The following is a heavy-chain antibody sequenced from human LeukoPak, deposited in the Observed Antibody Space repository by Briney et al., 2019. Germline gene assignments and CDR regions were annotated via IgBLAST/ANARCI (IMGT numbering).Heavy chain of an antibody. CDR1: GFTFSSYS. V-gene: IGHV3-21*01. CDR3: AREEGYSYGRRIDY. J-gene: IGHJ4*02. CDR2: ISSSSSYI. Sequence: TGGSLRLSCAASGFTFSSYSMNWVRQALGKGLEWVSSISSSSSYIYYADSVKGRFTISRDNAKNSLYLQMNSLRAEDTAVYYCAREEGYSYGRRIDYWGQGTLVTVSS. D-gene: IGHD5-18*01.